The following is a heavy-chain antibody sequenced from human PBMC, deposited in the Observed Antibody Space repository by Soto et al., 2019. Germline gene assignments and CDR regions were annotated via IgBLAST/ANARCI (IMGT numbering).Heavy chain of an antibody. D-gene: IGHD3-10*01. CDR3: AREYTMVRGLPLGDYYYYGMDV. CDR1: GFTFSSYD. V-gene: IGHV3-13*01. J-gene: IGHJ6*04. Sequence: GGSLRLSCAASGFTFSSYDMHWVRQATGKGLEWVSAIGTAGDTYYPGSVKGRFTISRENAKNSLYLQMNSLRAEDTAVYYCAREYTMVRGLPLGDYYYYGMDVWGKGTTVTVSS. CDR2: IGTAGDT.